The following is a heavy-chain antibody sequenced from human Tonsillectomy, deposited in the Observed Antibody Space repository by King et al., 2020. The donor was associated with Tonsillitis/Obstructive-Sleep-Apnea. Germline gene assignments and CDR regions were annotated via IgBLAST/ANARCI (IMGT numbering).Heavy chain of an antibody. CDR2: NYWDDDK. Sequence: ITLQESGPTLVKPTQTLTLTCTFSGFSLSTRTVGVGWIRQPPGKALEWLAVNYWDDDKRYSPGLQNRLTITKDTSKNQVVLTMTNMDPADTATYFCVNRSGPPVTGQHYYYSYMDVWGKGTTVTVS. CDR1: GFSLSTRTVG. J-gene: IGHJ6*03. CDR3: VNRSGPPVTGQHYYYSYMDV. V-gene: IGHV2-5*02. D-gene: IGHD1-20*01.